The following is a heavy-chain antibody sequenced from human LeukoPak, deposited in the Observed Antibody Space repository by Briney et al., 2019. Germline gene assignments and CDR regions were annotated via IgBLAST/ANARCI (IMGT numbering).Heavy chain of an antibody. CDR3: ARVGYSSGWSHFDL. Sequence: SETLSLTCAVYGGSFSGYYWSWIRQPPGKGLEWIGEINHSGSTNYNPSLKNRVTISVDTSKNQFSLNLSSVTAADTAVYYCARVGYSSGWSHFDLWGRGTLVTVSS. CDR1: GGSFSGYY. CDR2: INHSGST. D-gene: IGHD6-19*01. J-gene: IGHJ2*01. V-gene: IGHV4-34*01.